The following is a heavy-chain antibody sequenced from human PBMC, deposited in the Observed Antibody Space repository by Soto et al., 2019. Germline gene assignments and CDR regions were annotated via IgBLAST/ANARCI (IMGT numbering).Heavy chain of an antibody. CDR1: GGSITGGDYS. Sequence: PSETLSLSCAVSGGSITGGDYSWSWIRQPPGKGLEWIGYIYGSGSTYYNPSLKSRVTISVDRPKNQFSLKLSFVTAADTAVYYCARVPAYWGQGTLVTVSS. V-gene: IGHV4-30-2*01. CDR2: IYGSGST. CDR3: ARVPAY. J-gene: IGHJ4*02.